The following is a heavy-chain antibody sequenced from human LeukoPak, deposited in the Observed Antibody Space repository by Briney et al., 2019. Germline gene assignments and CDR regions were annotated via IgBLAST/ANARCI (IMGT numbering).Heavy chain of an antibody. J-gene: IGHJ6*02. CDR3: ARDDGGGSYGMDV. V-gene: IGHV3-21*01. D-gene: IGHD3-10*01. CDR2: ISSSSSYI. CDR1: GFTFSSYS. Sequence: KPGGSLRLSCAASGFTFSSYSMNWVRQAPGKGLEWVSSISSSSSYIYYADSVKGRFTISRDNAKNSLYLQMNSLRAGDTAVYYCARDDGGGSYGMDVWGQGTTVTVSS.